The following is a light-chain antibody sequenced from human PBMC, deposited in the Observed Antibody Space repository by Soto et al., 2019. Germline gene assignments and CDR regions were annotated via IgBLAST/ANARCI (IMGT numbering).Light chain of an antibody. CDR2: GAS. Sequence: EIGLRQSPGTLSLSPGERVTLSCRASQSVGSNYLAWYQQKPGQAPRLVIYGASNRATGIPDRFSGSGSGTDFTLTISRLEPEDFAVYYCQQYGSSGTFGQGTKVDI. CDR3: QQYGSSGT. V-gene: IGKV3-20*01. J-gene: IGKJ1*01. CDR1: QSVGSNY.